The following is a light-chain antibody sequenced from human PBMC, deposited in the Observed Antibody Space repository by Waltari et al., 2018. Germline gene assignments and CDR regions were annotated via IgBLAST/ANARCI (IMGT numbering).Light chain of an antibody. CDR1: ASHIGTNV. CDR2: RGD. V-gene: IGLV1-44*01. Sequence: QSVLTQPPSASGTPGQGVPIPCSGGASHIGTNVVNWYQQVPGKAPKLLIYRGDRRPAGVPDRFSGSKSGTSASLAISGLQSEDEADYYCAAWDDSLNGRWVFGGGTKVTVL. CDR3: AAWDDSLNGRWV. J-gene: IGLJ3*02.